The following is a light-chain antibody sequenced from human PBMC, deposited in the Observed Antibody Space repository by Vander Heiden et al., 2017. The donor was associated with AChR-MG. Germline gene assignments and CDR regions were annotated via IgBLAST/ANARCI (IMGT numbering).Light chain of an antibody. Sequence: EIVFTQSPAPLSLSPGVRPAFSCPASQCVSSYLAWYQQKPGQAPRLLIYDASNRAIGIPARFSGRGSGTDFTLTISSLEPEDFAVYYCQQRSNWWTFGQGTKVEIK. CDR3: QQRSNWWT. J-gene: IGKJ1*01. CDR1: QCVSSY. CDR2: DAS. V-gene: IGKV3-11*01.